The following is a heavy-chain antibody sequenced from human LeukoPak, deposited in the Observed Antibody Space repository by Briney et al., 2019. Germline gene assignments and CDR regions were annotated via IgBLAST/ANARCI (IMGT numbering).Heavy chain of an antibody. D-gene: IGHD2-21*02. Sequence: GGSLRLSCAASGFTFSNYAVAWVRQVPGKGLGWVSVISDRGSTIFYADSVKGRFTISRDNSKNTLYLQMHSLRPAETALYYCAKEGPDCGGDCYGVFHYWGRGPLVTVSS. CDR3: AKEGPDCGGDCYGVFHY. CDR1: GFTFSNYA. J-gene: IGHJ4*02. CDR2: ISDRGSTI. V-gene: IGHV3-23*01.